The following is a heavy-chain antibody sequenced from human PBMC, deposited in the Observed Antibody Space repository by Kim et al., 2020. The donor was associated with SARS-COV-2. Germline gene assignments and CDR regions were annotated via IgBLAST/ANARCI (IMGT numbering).Heavy chain of an antibody. D-gene: IGHD2-8*01. CDR3: ARQALMVYAILNPFDY. CDR1: GYSFTSYW. Sequence: GESLKISCKGSGYSFTSYWIGWVRQMPGKGLEWMGIIYPGDSDTRHSPSFQGQVTISADKSISTAYLQWSSLKASDTAMYYCARQALMVYAILNPFDYWGQGTLVTVSS. CDR2: IYPGDSDT. J-gene: IGHJ4*02. V-gene: IGHV5-51*01.